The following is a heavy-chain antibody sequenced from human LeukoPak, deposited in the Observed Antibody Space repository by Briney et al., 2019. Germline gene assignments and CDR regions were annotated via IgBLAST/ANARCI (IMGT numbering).Heavy chain of an antibody. V-gene: IGHV4-61*02. CDR2: IYSNGDT. D-gene: IGHD6-13*01. Sequence: SQTLSLTCTVSGDSISSGSYYWSWIRQPAGKGLEWIGRIYSNGDTKFNPSLKSRVTISLDTSKNQFSLKLSSATAADTAVYYCASRHSKQQPYYYYMDIWGKGTTVTVSS. CDR3: ASRHSKQQPYYYYMDI. CDR1: GDSISSGSYY. J-gene: IGHJ6*03.